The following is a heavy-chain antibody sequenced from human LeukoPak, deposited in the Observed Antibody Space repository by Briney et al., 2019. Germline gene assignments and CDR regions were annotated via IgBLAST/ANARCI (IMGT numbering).Heavy chain of an antibody. CDR2: ISSSGSTI. D-gene: IGHD4-23*01. CDR1: GFTVSSTY. Sequence: GGSLRLSCTSSGFTVSSTYISWVRQAPGKGLEWVSYISSSGSTIYYADSVKGRFTISRDNAKNSLYLQMNSLRAEDTAVYYCARALGYGGTGDYFDYWGQGTLVTVSS. CDR3: ARALGYGGTGDYFDY. J-gene: IGHJ4*02. V-gene: IGHV3-11*04.